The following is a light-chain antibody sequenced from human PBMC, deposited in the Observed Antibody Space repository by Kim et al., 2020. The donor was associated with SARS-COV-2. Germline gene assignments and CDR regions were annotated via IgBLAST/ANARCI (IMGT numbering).Light chain of an antibody. CDR3: SSYTLPNTYV. V-gene: IGLV2-14*03. J-gene: IGLJ1*01. Sequence: QSALTQPASVSGSPGQSITISCTGTSSDVGGSKFVSWYQQHPNSAPKLILFDVDHRPSGISNRFSGSKSGNTASLTISALQAVDEADYYCSSYTLPNTYVFGTGTKVTVL. CDR2: DVD. CDR1: SSDVGGSKF.